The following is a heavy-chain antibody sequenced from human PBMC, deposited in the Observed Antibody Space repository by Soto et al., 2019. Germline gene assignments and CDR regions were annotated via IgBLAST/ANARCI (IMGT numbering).Heavy chain of an antibody. CDR2: ISFSDGGT. D-gene: IGHD2-15*01. V-gene: IGHV3-23*01. J-gene: IGHJ2*01. Sequence: GGSLRLSCAASGSTLSSYSMTWVRQAPGKGLEWVSSISFSDGGTYYADSVKGRLTISRDNSKNTLFLQMNSLRVEDTAVYYCVKDDRILGRRYFDLWGRGTLVTVSS. CDR3: VKDDRILGRRYFDL. CDR1: GSTLSSYS.